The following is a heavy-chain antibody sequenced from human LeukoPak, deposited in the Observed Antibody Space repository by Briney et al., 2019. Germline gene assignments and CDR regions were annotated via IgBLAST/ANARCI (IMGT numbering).Heavy chain of an antibody. CDR1: GFSFSSYA. Sequence: GGSLRLSCAASGFSFSSYAMSWVRQAPGGGPEWVSSIGTRGASPAYADSVQGRFTISRDDSRETLFLQMNSLRAGDTAIYFCARQLGYCSEGTCYFDFWGQGTLVTVSS. J-gene: IGHJ4*02. D-gene: IGHD2-15*01. CDR2: IGTRGASP. V-gene: IGHV3-23*01. CDR3: ARQLGYCSEGTCYFDF.